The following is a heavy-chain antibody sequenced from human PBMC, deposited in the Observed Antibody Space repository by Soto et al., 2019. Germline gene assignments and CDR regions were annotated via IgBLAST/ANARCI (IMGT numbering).Heavy chain of an antibody. D-gene: IGHD3-22*01. CDR3: ARDTEVGGYVPYCGYGMDV. J-gene: IGHJ6*02. CDR1: GGTFSSYA. V-gene: IGHV1-69*12. CDR2: IIPIFGTA. Sequence: QVQLVQSGAEVKKPGSSVKVSCKASGGTFSSYAISWVRQAPGQGLEWMGGIIPIFGTANYAEKFQGRGTLTAYESTSTAYRELSTLRSEDTAVYYCARDTEVGGYVPYCGYGMDVWGQGTTVTVSS.